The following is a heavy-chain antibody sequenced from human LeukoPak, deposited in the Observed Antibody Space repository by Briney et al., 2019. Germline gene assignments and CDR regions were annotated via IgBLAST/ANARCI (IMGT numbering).Heavy chain of an antibody. CDR1: GFTFSSYA. J-gene: IGHJ4*02. CDR3: ARVPDRYNHIDY. V-gene: IGHV3-30*11. D-gene: IGHD5-24*01. Sequence: GGSLRLSCAASGFTFSSYAMHWVRQAPGKGLEWVAVISYDGSNKYYADYVKGRFTISRDNSNNTLYLQMTSLTAEDPAVYYCARVPDRYNHIDYWRQGPLVSVPS. CDR2: ISYDGSNK.